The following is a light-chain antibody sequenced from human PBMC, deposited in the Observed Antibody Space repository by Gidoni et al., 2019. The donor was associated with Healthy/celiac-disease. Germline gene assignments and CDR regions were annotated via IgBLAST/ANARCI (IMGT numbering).Light chain of an antibody. V-gene: IGKV3-20*01. CDR3: QQYGSSPPYT. J-gene: IGKJ2*01. CDR1: QSVSSSY. CDR2: GAS. Sequence: ELVLTQSPGTLSLSPGERATLSCSASQSVSSSYLAWYQKKPGQATRLLIYGASSSGSGTEFTLPISRLEPEGFAVYYYQQYGSSPPYTFGQXTKLEIK.